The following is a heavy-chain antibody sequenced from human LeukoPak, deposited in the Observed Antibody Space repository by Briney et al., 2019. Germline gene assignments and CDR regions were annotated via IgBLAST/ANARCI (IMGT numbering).Heavy chain of an antibody. D-gene: IGHD6-25*01. CDR1: GFTFSSYG. V-gene: IGHV3-33*06. Sequence: PGRSLRLSCAASGFTFSSYGMHWVRQAPGKGLEWVAVIWYDGSNKYYADSVKGRFTISRDTSKNTLYLQMNSLRAEDTAVYYCTKDSSGAIDYWGQGTLVTVSS. CDR3: TKDSSGAIDY. J-gene: IGHJ4*02. CDR2: IWYDGSNK.